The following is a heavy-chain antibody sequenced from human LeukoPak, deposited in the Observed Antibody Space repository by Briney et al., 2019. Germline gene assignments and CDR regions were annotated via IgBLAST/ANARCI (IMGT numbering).Heavy chain of an antibody. D-gene: IGHD3-9*01. CDR2: MTSDSKTI. Sequence: GGSLRLSCAASGFDFNVYSMNWVRQAPGKRPEWISYMTSDSKTISYADSVKGRFTISKDNAGKSLFLQMNSLRVEDTATYYCARSRDWYVDYWGQGSLVTVSS. J-gene: IGHJ4*02. CDR3: ARSRDWYVDY. CDR1: GFDFNVYS. V-gene: IGHV3-48*01.